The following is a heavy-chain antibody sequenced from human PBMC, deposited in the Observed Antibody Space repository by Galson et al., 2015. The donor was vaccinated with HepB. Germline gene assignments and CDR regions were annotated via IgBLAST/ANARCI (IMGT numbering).Heavy chain of an antibody. CDR2: FSGSDDST. CDR3: AKIWLWDAVRLP. V-gene: IGHV3-23*01. CDR1: AFTFTTYA. Sequence: SLRLSCAASAFTFTTYAMSWVRQAPGKGLEWVSSFSGSDDSTYYADSVKGRVTISRDNSKNTLYLQMNSLRAEDTAIYYCAKIWLWDAVRLPWGQGTMVTVSS. D-gene: IGHD2-15*01. J-gene: IGHJ3*01.